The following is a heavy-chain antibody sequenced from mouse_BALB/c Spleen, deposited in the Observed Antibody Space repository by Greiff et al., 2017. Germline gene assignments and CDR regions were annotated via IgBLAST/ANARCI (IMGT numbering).Heavy chain of an antibody. J-gene: IGHJ3*01. CDR2: ISDGGSYT. CDR3: ARDYRYDAY. V-gene: IGHV5-4*02. CDR1: GFTFSDYY. Sequence: EVKLVESGGGLVKPGGSLKLSCAASGFTFSDYYMYWVRQTPEKRLEWVATISDGGSYTYYPDSVKGRFTISRDNAKNNLYLQMSSLKSEDTAMYYCARDYRYDAYWGQGTLVTVSA. D-gene: IGHD2-14*01.